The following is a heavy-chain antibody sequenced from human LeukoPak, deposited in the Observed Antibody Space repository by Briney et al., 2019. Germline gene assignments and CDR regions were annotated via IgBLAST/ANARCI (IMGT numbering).Heavy chain of an antibody. V-gene: IGHV1-2*02. CDR1: GYTFTGYY. CDR3: ARDPSDYYGSGSYHYSYYYYMDV. CDR2: INPNSGGT. Sequence: ASVKVSCKASGYTFTGYYMHWVRQAPGQGLEWMGWINPNSGGTNYAQKFQGRVTMTRDTSISTAYMELSRLRSDDTAVYYCARDPSDYYGSGSYHYSYYYYMDVWGKGTTVTVSS. J-gene: IGHJ6*03. D-gene: IGHD3-10*01.